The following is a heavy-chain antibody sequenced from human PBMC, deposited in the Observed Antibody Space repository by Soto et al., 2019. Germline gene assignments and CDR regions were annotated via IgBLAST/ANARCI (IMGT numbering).Heavy chain of an antibody. J-gene: IGHJ6*02. V-gene: IGHV5-51*01. Sequence: GESLKISCKGSGYSFTSYWIGWVRQMPGKGLEWMGIIYPGDSDTRYSPSFRGQVTISADKSISTAYLQWSSLKASDTAMYYCARSVPAAMNYYYGMDVWGQGTTVTVSS. CDR2: IYPGDSDT. CDR1: GYSFTSYW. D-gene: IGHD2-2*01. CDR3: ARSVPAAMNYYYGMDV.